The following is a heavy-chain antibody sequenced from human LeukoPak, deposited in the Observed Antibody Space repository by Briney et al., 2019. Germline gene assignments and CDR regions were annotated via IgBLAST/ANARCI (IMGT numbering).Heavy chain of an antibody. Sequence: SETLSLTCTVSGYSISSGYYWGWIRQPPGKGLEWIGSIYHSGSTYYNPSLKSRVTISVDTSKNQFSLKLSSVTAADTAVYYCATGPWHNWFDPWGQGTLVTVSS. CDR2: IYHSGST. J-gene: IGHJ5*02. CDR1: GYSISSGYY. V-gene: IGHV4-38-2*02. CDR3: ATGPWHNWFDP.